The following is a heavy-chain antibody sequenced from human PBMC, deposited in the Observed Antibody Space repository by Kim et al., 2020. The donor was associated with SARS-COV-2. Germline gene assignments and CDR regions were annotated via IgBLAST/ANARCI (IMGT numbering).Heavy chain of an antibody. Sequence: GGSLRLSCAASGFTFSSYGMHWVRQAPGKGLEWVAVISYDGSNKYYADSVKGRFTISRDNSKNTLYLQMNSLRAEDTAVYYCAKEGRYYAVTHEGVDFDYWGQGTLVTVSS. CDR2: ISYDGSNK. D-gene: IGHD4-17*01. CDR1: GFTFSSYG. J-gene: IGHJ4*02. V-gene: IGHV3-30*18. CDR3: AKEGRYYAVTHEGVDFDY.